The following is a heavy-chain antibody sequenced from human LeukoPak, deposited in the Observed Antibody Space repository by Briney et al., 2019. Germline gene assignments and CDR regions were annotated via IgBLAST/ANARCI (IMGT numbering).Heavy chain of an antibody. J-gene: IGHJ4*02. Sequence: PSETLSLTCTVSGGSISSGGYYWSWIRQHPGKGLEWNGYIYYSGSTYYDPSLKSRVTISVDTSKNQFSLKLSSVTAADTAVYYCASVDTAMVVDYWGQGTLVTVSS. V-gene: IGHV4-31*03. CDR1: GGSISSGGYY. CDR3: ASVDTAMVVDY. D-gene: IGHD5-18*01. CDR2: IYYSGST.